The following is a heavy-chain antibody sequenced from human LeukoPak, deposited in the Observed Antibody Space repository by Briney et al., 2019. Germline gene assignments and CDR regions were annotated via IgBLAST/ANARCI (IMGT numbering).Heavy chain of an antibody. CDR3: GRGGGCSGGSCYYVDY. Sequence: PSETLSLTCTVSGGSISSSSYYWGWIRQPPGKGLEWIGSIYYSGSTYYNPSLKSRVTMSVDTSKNQFSLKLSSVTAADTAMYYCGRGGGCSGGSCYYVDYWGQGTLVTVSS. D-gene: IGHD2-15*01. J-gene: IGHJ4*02. CDR1: GGSISSSSYY. V-gene: IGHV4-39*07. CDR2: IYYSGST.